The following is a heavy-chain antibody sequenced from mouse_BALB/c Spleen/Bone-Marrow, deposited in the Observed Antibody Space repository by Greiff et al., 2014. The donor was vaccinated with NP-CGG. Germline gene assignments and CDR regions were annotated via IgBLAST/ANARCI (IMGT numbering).Heavy chain of an antibody. CDR2: INPSNGRT. D-gene: IGHD3-1*01. CDR1: GYTFTSYW. CDR3: ARSGYWYFDV. Sequence: QVQLQQSGAELVKPGASVKLSCKASGYTFTSYWMHWVKQRPGQGLEWIGEINPSNGRTNYVEKFKSKATLSGDKSSSTVYMQLSSLTSEDSAVYYCARSGYWYFDVWGAGTRSPSPQ. J-gene: IGHJ1*01. V-gene: IGHV1S81*02.